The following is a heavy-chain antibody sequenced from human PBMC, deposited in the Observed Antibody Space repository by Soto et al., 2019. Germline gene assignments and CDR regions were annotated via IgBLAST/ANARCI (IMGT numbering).Heavy chain of an antibody. J-gene: IGHJ4*02. CDR1: GGSISSSSYY. V-gene: IGHV4-39*01. Sequence: SETLSLTCTVSGGSISSSSYYWGWIRQPPGKGLEWIGSIYYSGSTYYNPSLKSRVTISVDTSKNQFSLKLSSVTAADTAVYYCARQQANWNDLKYYFDYWGQGTLVTVSS. CDR2: IYYSGST. D-gene: IGHD1-1*01. CDR3: ARQQANWNDLKYYFDY.